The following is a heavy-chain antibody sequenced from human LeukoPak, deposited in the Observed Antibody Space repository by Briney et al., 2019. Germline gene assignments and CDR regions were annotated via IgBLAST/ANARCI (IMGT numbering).Heavy chain of an antibody. CDR3: ARVPYSSSWYTYSAENWFDP. Sequence: ASVKVSCKASGYTFTSYGISWVRQAPGQGLEWMGWISAYNGNTNYAQKLQGRVTMTTDTSTSTAYMELRSLRSDDTAVYYCARVPYSSSWYTYSAENWFDPWGQGTLVTVSS. CDR1: GYTFTSYG. CDR2: ISAYNGNT. J-gene: IGHJ5*02. V-gene: IGHV1-18*01. D-gene: IGHD6-13*01.